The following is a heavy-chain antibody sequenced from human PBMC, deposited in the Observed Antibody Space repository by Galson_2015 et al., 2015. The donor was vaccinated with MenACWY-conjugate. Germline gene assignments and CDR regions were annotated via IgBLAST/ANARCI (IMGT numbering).Heavy chain of an antibody. CDR2: MSGSGDHI. D-gene: IGHD5-18*01. CDR1: GFTFSSYS. J-gene: IGHJ6*02. Sequence: SLRLSCAGSGFTFSSYSMTWVRQAPGKGLEWVSAMSGSGDHIYYGDSVKGRFTISRDNSKNTLYLQMNSLRAEDTAVYYCAKPPSGQLRYYAMDVWGLGTTVIVSS. CDR3: AKPPSGQLRYYAMDV. V-gene: IGHV3-23*01.